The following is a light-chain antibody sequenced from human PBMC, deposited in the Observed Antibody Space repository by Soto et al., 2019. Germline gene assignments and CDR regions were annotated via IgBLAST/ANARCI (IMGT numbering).Light chain of an antibody. CDR3: QQYNSYLT. J-gene: IGKJ1*01. V-gene: IGKV1-5*01. CDR2: DAS. Sequence: DIQMTQSPATLSASVGERVTITCRASQSVDRWVAWYQQRPGKAPQLLIYDASKLESGVPSRFSGSGSGTAFTLTISSLQPDDFATYYCQQYNSYLTFGQGTKVEIK. CDR1: QSVDRW.